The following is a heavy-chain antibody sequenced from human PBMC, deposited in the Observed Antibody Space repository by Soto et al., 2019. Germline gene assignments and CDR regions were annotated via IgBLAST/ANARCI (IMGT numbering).Heavy chain of an antibody. CDR2: IYWNDDM. CDR3: VHRIHEYAGHPIPRYSCYYGMDV. Sequence: QITLKESGPTLVKPTQTLTVTCTFSGFSLTTSGVGVGWVRQPPGKALEWLALIYWNDDMRYSPSLKTRLTTTKDTSKNHLDLTMSNMDPADSGTYFCVHRIHEYAGHPIPRYSCYYGMDVWGQGTTVTVSS. CDR1: GFSLTTSGVG. V-gene: IGHV2-5*01. D-gene: IGHD2-2*02. J-gene: IGHJ6*02.